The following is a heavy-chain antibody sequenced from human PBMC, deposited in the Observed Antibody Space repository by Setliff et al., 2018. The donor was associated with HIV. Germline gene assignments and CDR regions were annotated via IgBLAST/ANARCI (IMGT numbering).Heavy chain of an antibody. CDR3: ARDPPGYGDSKDY. CDR1: GGSVGSGSYY. CDR2: IYYSGST. V-gene: IGHV4-61*01. J-gene: IGHJ4*02. D-gene: IGHD4-17*01. Sequence: SETLSLTCSVSGGSVGSGSYYWSWIRQSPGKGLEWLGYIYYSGSTTYNPSHRSRVTISIDTSKNQFSLNLRSVTAADTAVYYCARDPPGYGDSKDYWGQGKLVTVSS.